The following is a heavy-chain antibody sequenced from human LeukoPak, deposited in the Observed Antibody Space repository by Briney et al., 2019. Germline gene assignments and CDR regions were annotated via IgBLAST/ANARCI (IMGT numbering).Heavy chain of an antibody. D-gene: IGHD3-9*01. CDR2: INSDESIK. Sequence: GVSLRLACSAYGFTFSSDWWHWVRQAPGKGLVWVSRINSDESIKSYADSVNSRFTTSRDNAKNTLYLQMNSLRAYDTAVYYCARLDILTGYYYYFDYWGQGTLVTVSS. J-gene: IGHJ4*02. CDR1: GFTFSSDW. CDR3: ARLDILTGYYYYFDY. V-gene: IGHV3-74*01.